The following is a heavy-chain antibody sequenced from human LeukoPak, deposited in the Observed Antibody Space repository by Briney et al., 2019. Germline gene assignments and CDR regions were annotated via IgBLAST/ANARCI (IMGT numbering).Heavy chain of an antibody. V-gene: IGHV4-34*01. CDR1: GGSSSGYY. J-gene: IGHJ6*02. Sequence: SETLSLTCAVYGGSSSGYYWSWIRQPPGKGLEWIGEINHSGSTNYNPSLKSRVTISVDTSKNQFSLKLSSVTAADTAVYYCAVYCSSTSCPGYGMDVWGQGTTVTVSS. CDR3: AVYCSSTSCPGYGMDV. CDR2: INHSGST. D-gene: IGHD2-2*01.